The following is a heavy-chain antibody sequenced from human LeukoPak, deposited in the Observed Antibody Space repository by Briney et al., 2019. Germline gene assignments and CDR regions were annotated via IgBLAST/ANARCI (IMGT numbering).Heavy chain of an antibody. D-gene: IGHD5-12*01. CDR1: GGPFSGYY. J-gene: IGHJ4*02. V-gene: IGHV4-34*01. CDR3: ARGITRVATIGYGY. Sequence: SETLSLTCAVYGGPFSGYYWSWIRQPPGKGLEWIGEINHSGSTNYNPSLKSRVTISVDTSKNQFSLKLSSVTAADTAVYYCARGITRVATIGYGYWGQGTLVTVSS. CDR2: INHSGST.